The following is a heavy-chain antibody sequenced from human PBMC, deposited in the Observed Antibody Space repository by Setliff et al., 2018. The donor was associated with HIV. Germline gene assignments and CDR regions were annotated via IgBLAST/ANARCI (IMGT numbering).Heavy chain of an antibody. J-gene: IGHJ4*02. Sequence: GGSLRLSCASSGFTFSSYAMNWVRQAPGKGLEWVSAITGGGDHTYYADSVKGRFTISRDNSTNTVYLQMHSLRAEDTALYYCAKVMTLWFGASDSWGQGTRVTVSS. CDR2: ITGGGDHT. D-gene: IGHD3-10*01. CDR3: AKVMTLWFGASDS. CDR1: GFTFSSYA. V-gene: IGHV3-23*01.